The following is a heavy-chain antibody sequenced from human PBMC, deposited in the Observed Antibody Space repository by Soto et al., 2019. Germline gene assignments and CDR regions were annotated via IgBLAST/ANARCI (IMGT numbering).Heavy chain of an antibody. D-gene: IGHD2-2*01. CDR3: ARDRSSTSSYGMDV. CDR2: IWYDGSNK. J-gene: IGHJ6*02. V-gene: IGHV3-33*01. CDR1: GFTFSSYG. Sequence: GGSLRLSCAASGFTFSSYGMHWVRQAPGKGLEWVAVIWYDGSNKYYADSVKGRFTISRDNSKNTLYLQMNSLRAEDTAVYYCARDRSSTSSYGMDVRGQGTTXTVSS.